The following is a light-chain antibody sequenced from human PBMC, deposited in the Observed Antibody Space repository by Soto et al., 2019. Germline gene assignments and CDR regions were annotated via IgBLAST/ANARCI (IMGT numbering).Light chain of an antibody. CDR1: QSVGTK. J-gene: IGKJ2*01. CDR3: QQYSEWPPEYT. Sequence: EIIMTQSPAILSVSPGEGATLSCRASQSVGTKLAWYQQKPGQAPRLLIYGVSTRANGVPARFSGSGSGTDFSLTISSLESEDFAIYYCQQYSEWPPEYTFGQGTKLDI. CDR2: GVS. V-gene: IGKV3-15*01.